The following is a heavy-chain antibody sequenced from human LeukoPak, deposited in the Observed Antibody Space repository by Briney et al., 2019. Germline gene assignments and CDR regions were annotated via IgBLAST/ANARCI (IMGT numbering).Heavy chain of an antibody. V-gene: IGHV1-69*13. CDR1: GYTFTSYG. Sequence: SVKASCKASGYTFTSYGISWVRQAPGQGLEWMGWIIPIFGTANYAQKFQGRVTITADESTSTAYMELSSLRSEDTAVYYCARRQSYYYGSGVDYWGQGTLVTVSS. CDR3: ARRQSYYYGSGVDY. D-gene: IGHD3-10*01. CDR2: IIPIFGTA. J-gene: IGHJ4*02.